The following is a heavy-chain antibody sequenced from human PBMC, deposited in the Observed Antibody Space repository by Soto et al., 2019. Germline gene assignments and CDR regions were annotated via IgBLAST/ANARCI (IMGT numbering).Heavy chain of an antibody. J-gene: IGHJ4*02. Sequence: SETLSLTCTVSGGSISSYYWSWIRQPPGKGLEWIGYIYYSGSTNYNPSLKSRVTISVDTSKNQFSLKLSSVTAADTAVYYCARRYGYSFDYWGQGTLVTVAS. V-gene: IGHV4-59*08. CDR3: ARRYGYSFDY. CDR1: GGSISSYY. D-gene: IGHD1-1*01. CDR2: IYYSGST.